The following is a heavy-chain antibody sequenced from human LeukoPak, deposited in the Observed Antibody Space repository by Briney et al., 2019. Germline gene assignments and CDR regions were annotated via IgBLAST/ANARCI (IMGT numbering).Heavy chain of an antibody. V-gene: IGHV3-73*01. CDR3: ARSGTAGDFDY. D-gene: IGHD6-13*01. Sequence: SGGSLRLSCAASGFTFSGSAMHWVRQASGKGLEWVGRIRSKANSYATAYAASVKGRFTISRDDSKNTAYLQMNSLKTEDTAVYYCARSGTAGDFDYWGQGTLVTVSS. J-gene: IGHJ4*02. CDR1: GFTFSGSA. CDR2: IRSKANSYAT.